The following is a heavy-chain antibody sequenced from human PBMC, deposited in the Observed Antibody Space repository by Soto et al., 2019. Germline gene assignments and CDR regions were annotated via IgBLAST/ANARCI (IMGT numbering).Heavy chain of an antibody. V-gene: IGHV1-69*13. Sequence: SVKVSCKASGGTFSSYAISWVRQAPGQGLEWMGGIIPIFGTANYAQKFQGRVTITADESTSTAYMELSSLRSEDTAVYYCARDEGIAAPLDYYYYGMDVWGQGTTVTVSS. CDR1: GGTFSSYA. CDR3: ARDEGIAAPLDYYYYGMDV. J-gene: IGHJ6*02. CDR2: IIPIFGTA. D-gene: IGHD6-13*01.